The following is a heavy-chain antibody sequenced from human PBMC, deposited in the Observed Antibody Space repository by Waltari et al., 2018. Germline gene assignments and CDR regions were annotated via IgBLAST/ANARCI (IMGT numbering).Heavy chain of an antibody. CDR3: AKEVAYGLGWTADY. CDR2: ISGGGDAT. V-gene: IGHV3-23*01. CDR1: GFTFSSYT. J-gene: IGHJ4*02. D-gene: IGHD3-10*01. Sequence: EVQLLESGGGLVQPGGSLSLSCAASGFTFSSYTMTWVRQAPGKGPEWVSAISGGGDATFYADSVKGRFTISRDNSKDTFYLQMNSLRAEDTAVYYCAKEVAYGLGWTADYWGQGTLVTVSS.